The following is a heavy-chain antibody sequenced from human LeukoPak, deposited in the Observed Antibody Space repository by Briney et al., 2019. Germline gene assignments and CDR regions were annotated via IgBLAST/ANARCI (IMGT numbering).Heavy chain of an antibody. V-gene: IGHV1-3*01. CDR1: GYTFTSYG. CDR3: ARDPIGSRWPYYFDY. D-gene: IGHD6-13*01. Sequence: ASVKVSCKASGYTFTSYGISWVRQAPGQRLEWMGWINAGNGNTKYSQKFQARVTITRDTSASTAYMEPSSLRSEDTAVYYCARDPIGSRWPYYFDYWGQGTLVTVSS. CDR2: INAGNGNT. J-gene: IGHJ4*02.